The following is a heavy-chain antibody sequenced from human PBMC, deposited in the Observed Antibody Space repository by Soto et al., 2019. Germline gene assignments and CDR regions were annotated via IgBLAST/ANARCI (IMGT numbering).Heavy chain of an antibody. CDR3: ARGLVCSGGSCYYRSYYYYYYMDV. CDR2: IYYSGST. CDR1: GGSISSSSYY. D-gene: IGHD2-15*01. Sequence: SETLSLTCTVSGGSISSSSYYWGWIRQPPGKGLEWIGSIYYSGSTYYNPSLKSRVTISVDTSKNQFSLKLSSVTAADTAVYYCARGLVCSGGSCYYRSYYYYYYMDVWGKGTTVTVSS. V-gene: IGHV4-39*07. J-gene: IGHJ6*03.